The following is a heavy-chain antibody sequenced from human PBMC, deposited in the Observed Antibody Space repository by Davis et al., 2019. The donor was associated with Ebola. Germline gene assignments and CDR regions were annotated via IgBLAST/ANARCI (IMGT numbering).Heavy chain of an antibody. V-gene: IGHV3-15*01. Sequence: GGSLRLSCAASGFTFSRNAMTWVRQAPGKGLEWVGRIKSKTDGGTTDYAAPVKGRFTISRDDSKNRAYLQMNNLNTEDTAVYYCTRLDYGMDVWGPGTTVTVSS. CDR2: IKSKTDGGTT. CDR3: TRLDYGMDV. CDR1: GFTFSRNA. J-gene: IGHJ6*02.